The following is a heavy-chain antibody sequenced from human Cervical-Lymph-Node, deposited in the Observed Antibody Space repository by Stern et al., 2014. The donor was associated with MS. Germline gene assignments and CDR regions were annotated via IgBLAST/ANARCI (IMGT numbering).Heavy chain of an antibody. CDR2: VRAGKGDT. Sequence: MQLVESGAEVKKPGASVKVSCKASGYTFTSYAIHWVRQAPGQRLEWMGWVRAGKGDTRYSQKFQGRVTITRDTSATTAYMELSSLRSEDTAEYYCARSEEGRATDYWGQGTLVTVSS. CDR1: GYTFTSYA. J-gene: IGHJ4*02. V-gene: IGHV1-3*01. CDR3: ARSEEGRATDY.